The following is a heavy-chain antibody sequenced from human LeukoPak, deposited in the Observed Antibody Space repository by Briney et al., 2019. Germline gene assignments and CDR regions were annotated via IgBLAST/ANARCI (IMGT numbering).Heavy chain of an antibody. V-gene: IGHV4-38-2*02. CDR1: GYSISSGYY. Sequence: MPSETLSLTCTVSGYSISSGYYWGWIRQPPGTGLEWIGSIYHSGSTYYNPSLKSRVTISVDTSKNQFSLKLSSVTAADTAVYYCARDNSLLLWFGELFSNHGAFDIWGQGTMVTVSS. D-gene: IGHD3-10*01. CDR3: ARDNSLLLWFGELFSNHGAFDI. CDR2: IYHSGST. J-gene: IGHJ3*02.